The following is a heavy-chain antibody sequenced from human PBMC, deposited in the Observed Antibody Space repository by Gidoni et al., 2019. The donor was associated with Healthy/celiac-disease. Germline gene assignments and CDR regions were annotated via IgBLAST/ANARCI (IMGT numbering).Heavy chain of an antibody. CDR3: ARVPMIQLWSDY. J-gene: IGHJ4*02. CDR1: GFPFSSYA. D-gene: IGHD5-18*01. V-gene: IGHV3-30-3*01. CDR2: ISYDGSNK. Sequence: QVQLVESGGGVVQPGRSLRLSCAAPGFPFSSYAMHWVRQAPGKGLEWVAVISYDGSNKYYADSVKGRFTISRDNSKNTLYLQMNSLRAEDTAVYYCARVPMIQLWSDYWGQGTLVTVSS.